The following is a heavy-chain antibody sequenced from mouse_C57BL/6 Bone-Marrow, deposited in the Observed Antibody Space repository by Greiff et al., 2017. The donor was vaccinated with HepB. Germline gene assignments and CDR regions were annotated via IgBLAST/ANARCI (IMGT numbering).Heavy chain of an antibody. Sequence: QVQLQQPGAELVKPGASVKLSCKASGYTFTSYWMHWVKQRPGQGLEWIGMIHPNSGSTNYNEKFKSKATLTVDKSSSTAYMQLSSLTSEDSAVYYCAPYGSSPWYFDVWGTGTTVTVSS. CDR3: APYGSSPWYFDV. CDR2: IHPNSGST. D-gene: IGHD1-1*01. V-gene: IGHV1-64*01. J-gene: IGHJ1*03. CDR1: GYTFTSYW.